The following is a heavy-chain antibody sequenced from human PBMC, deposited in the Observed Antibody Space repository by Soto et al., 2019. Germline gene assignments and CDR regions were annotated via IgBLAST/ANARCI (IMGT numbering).Heavy chain of an antibody. J-gene: IGHJ6*02. V-gene: IGHV1-18*01. CDR2: ISPYSGNT. Sequence: QVQLVQSGDEVRQPGSSVKVSCKATGYIFVNYGIAWVRQAPGQGLEWMGWISPYSGNTHYASKVQGRLTMTTDTSASTAKLDQGSLTSYDTVVYHCAMVDNYVTPTPQDVWGQGTTVTVSS. CDR1: GYIFVNYG. CDR3: AMVDNYVTPTPQDV. D-gene: IGHD3-16*01.